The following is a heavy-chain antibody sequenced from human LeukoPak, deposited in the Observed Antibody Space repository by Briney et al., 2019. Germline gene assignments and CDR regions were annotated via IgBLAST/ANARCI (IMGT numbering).Heavy chain of an antibody. D-gene: IGHD3-9*01. CDR1: GGSFSGYY. CDR3: ASEFYDILTGYWLFDY. Sequence: SETLSLTCAVYGGSFSGYYWSWIRQPPGKGLEWIGEINHSGSTNYNPPLKGRVTISVDTSKNQFSLKLSSVTAADTAVYYCASEFYDILTGYWLFDYWGQGTLVTVSS. J-gene: IGHJ4*02. V-gene: IGHV4-34*01. CDR2: INHSGST.